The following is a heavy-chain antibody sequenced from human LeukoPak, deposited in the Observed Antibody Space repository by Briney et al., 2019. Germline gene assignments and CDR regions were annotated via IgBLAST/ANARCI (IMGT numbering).Heavy chain of an antibody. V-gene: IGHV3-30-3*01. Sequence: GGSLRLSCAASGFSLSPYAMHWVRQAPGKGLEWVAVISYDGSIKYYADSVKGRFTISRDNSKNTLFLQMSSLRTEDTALYYCARRMGYGSGSFYTAYFDLWGQGTLVTVSS. CDR1: GFSLSPYA. D-gene: IGHD3-10*01. CDR3: ARRMGYGSGSFYTAYFDL. CDR2: ISYDGSIK. J-gene: IGHJ4*02.